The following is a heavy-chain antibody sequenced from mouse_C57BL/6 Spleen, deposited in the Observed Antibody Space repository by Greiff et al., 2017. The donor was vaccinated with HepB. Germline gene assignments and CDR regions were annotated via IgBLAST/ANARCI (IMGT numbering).Heavy chain of an antibody. J-gene: IGHJ3*01. CDR3: ARGDGYDGGFAY. Sequence: QVQLQQPGAELVKPGASVKMSCKASGYTFTSYWITWVKQRPGQGLEWIGDIYPGSGSTNYNEKFKSKATLTVDTSSSTAYMQLSSLTSEDSAVYYCARGDGYDGGFAYGGQGTLVTVSA. CDR1: GYTFTSYW. CDR2: IYPGSGST. V-gene: IGHV1-55*01. D-gene: IGHD2-2*01.